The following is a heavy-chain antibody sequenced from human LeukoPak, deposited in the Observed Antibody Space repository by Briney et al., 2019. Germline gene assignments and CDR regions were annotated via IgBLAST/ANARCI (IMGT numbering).Heavy chain of an antibody. J-gene: IGHJ3*02. CDR1: GFTFDDYA. V-gene: IGHV3-9*01. CDR3: AKDMRYYYDSSGYRGAFDI. D-gene: IGHD3-22*01. Sequence: PGGSLRLSCAASGFTFDDYAMHWVRQAPGKGLEWVSGITWNSGTIAYADSLKGRFTISRDNAENSLYLQMKSLRAEDTALYYCAKDMRYYYDSSGYRGAFDIWGQGTMVTVSS. CDR2: ITWNSGTI.